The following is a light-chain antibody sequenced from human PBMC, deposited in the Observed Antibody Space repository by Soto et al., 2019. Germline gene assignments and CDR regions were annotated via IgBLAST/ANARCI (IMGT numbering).Light chain of an antibody. Sequence: EIVLTQSPATLSLSPGERATLSCRASQSVSSYLAWYQQKPGQAPRLLIYDASNRATGIPARFSGSGSGTDFTLPISSLEPEDFAVYSCQQRSNGLTFGGGTKVEIK. J-gene: IGKJ4*01. CDR2: DAS. CDR1: QSVSSY. CDR3: QQRSNGLT. V-gene: IGKV3-11*01.